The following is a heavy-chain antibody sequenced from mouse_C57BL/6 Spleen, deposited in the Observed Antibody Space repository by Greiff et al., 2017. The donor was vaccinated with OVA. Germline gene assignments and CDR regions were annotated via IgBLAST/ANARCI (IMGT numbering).Heavy chain of an antibody. J-gene: IGHJ2*01. V-gene: IGHV1-72*01. CDR3: ARGNWDKDFDY. D-gene: IGHD4-1*01. Sequence: VKLQQPGAELVKPGASVKLSCKASGYTFTSYWMHWVKQRPGRGLEWIGRIGPNSGGTKYNEKFKSKATLTVDKPSSTAYMQLSSLTSEDSAVYYCARGNWDKDFDYWGQGTTLTVSS. CDR1: GYTFTSYW. CDR2: IGPNSGGT.